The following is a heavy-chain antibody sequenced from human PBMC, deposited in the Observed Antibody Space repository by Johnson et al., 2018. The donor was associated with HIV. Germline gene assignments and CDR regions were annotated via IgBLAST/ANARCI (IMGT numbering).Heavy chain of an antibody. V-gene: IGHV3-23*04. CDR2: ISGSGGST. CDR3: ARSPASRVGDSFAFDI. D-gene: IGHD2-21*02. J-gene: IGHJ3*02. Sequence: VQLVESGGGVVQPGGSLRLSCAASGFTFSSYAMSWVRQAPGKGLEWVSGISGSGGSTYYADSVKGRFTISRDNSKNTLYLQVNSLKTEDTAVYYCARSPASRVGDSFAFDIWGQGTMVTVSS. CDR1: GFTFSSYA.